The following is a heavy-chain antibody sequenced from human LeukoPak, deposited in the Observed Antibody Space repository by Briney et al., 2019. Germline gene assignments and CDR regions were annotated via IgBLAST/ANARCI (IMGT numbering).Heavy chain of an antibody. Sequence: GGSLRLSCAASGFTFSNFNMNWVRQAPGKGLEWISYISGTSATIYYADSVKGRFTLSRDNSINTVDLQMNSLRAEDTAVYYCVKEYHSRGFGAYFDYWGQGTLVTVSS. J-gene: IGHJ4*02. D-gene: IGHD3-3*01. CDR1: GFTFSNFN. V-gene: IGHV3-48*01. CDR2: ISGTSATI. CDR3: VKEYHSRGFGAYFDY.